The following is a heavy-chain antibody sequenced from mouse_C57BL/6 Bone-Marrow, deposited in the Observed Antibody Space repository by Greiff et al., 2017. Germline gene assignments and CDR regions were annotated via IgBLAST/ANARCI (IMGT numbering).Heavy chain of an antibody. CDR1: GFTFSSYG. CDR2: ISSGGSYT. Sequence: VQLQQSGGDLVKPGGSLKLSCAASGFTFSSYGMSWVRQTPDKRLAWVATISSGGSYTYYPDSVKGRFTISRDNAKNTLYLLMSSLKSEDTALYFCSRPRGSYYCNSFDVWDTGTTVTVSS. CDR3: SRPRGSYYCNSFDV. D-gene: IGHD2-10*01. J-gene: IGHJ1*03. V-gene: IGHV5-6*01.